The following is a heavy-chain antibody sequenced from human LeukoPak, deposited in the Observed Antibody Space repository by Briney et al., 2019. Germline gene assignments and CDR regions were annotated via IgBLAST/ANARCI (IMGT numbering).Heavy chain of an antibody. CDR2: ISWDGGST. CDR3: AKSLDSGSYYRSAFDM. Sequence: GGSLRLSCAASGFTFDDYTMHWVRQAPGKGLEWVSLISWDGGSTYYADSVKGRFTISRDNAKSALFLQMNSLRPEDMGLYYCAKSLDSGSYYRSAFDMWGQGTLVTVSS. J-gene: IGHJ3*02. V-gene: IGHV3-43*01. CDR1: GFTFDDYT. D-gene: IGHD1-26*01.